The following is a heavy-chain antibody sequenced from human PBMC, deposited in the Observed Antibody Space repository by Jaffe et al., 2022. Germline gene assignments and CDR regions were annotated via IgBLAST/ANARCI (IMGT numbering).Heavy chain of an antibody. CDR3: ARQAKPWGMSSSWYFFDY. J-gene: IGHJ4*02. D-gene: IGHD6-13*01. V-gene: IGHV5-51*01. CDR1: GYSFTSYW. Sequence: EVQLVQSGAEVKKPGESLKISCKGSGYSFTSYWIGWVRQMPGKGLEWMGIIYPGDSDTRYSPSFQGQVTISADKSISTAYLQWSSLKASDTAMYYCARQAKPWGMSSSWYFFDYWGQGTLVTVSS. CDR2: IYPGDSDT.